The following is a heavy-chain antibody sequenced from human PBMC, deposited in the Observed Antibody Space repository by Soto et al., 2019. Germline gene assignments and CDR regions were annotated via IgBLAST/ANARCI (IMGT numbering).Heavy chain of an antibody. V-gene: IGHV3-21*06. J-gene: IGHJ6*02. CDR2: ISCTTNYI. Sequence: GGSLRRSCAASGFTFTRYSMNWVRQPPGKGLEWVSSISCTTNYICYGNSMKGRFTISRHNAKNSVYLQMNSLRAEDTAVYYCAREGYSDFWSGYWRSHYYGMEVWGQGTTVTVSS. CDR1: GFTFTRYS. D-gene: IGHD3-3*01. CDR3: AREGYSDFWSGYWRSHYYGMEV.